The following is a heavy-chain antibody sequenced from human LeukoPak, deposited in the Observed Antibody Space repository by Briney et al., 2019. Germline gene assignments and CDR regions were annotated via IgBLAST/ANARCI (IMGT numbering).Heavy chain of an antibody. V-gene: IGHV1-69*01. Sequence: ASVEVSCKASGGTFSSYAISWVRQAPGQGLEWMGGIIPIFGTANYAQKFQGRVTITADESTSTAYMELSSLRSEDTAVYYCAASITIFGVVYYYGMDVWGQGTTVTVSS. J-gene: IGHJ6*02. D-gene: IGHD3-3*01. CDR2: IIPIFGTA. CDR3: AASITIFGVVYYYGMDV. CDR1: GGTFSSYA.